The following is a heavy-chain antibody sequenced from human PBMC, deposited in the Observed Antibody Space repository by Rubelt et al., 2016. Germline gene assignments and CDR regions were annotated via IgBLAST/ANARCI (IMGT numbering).Heavy chain of an antibody. J-gene: IGHJ4*02. CDR3: ASKLYDYPYYFDC. Sequence: QVQLQESGPGLVKPSGTLSLTCAVSGGSISSHNWWSWVRQPPGKGLEWIGEIYHSGSTNYIPSLKSRVPILVDKSKHRFSRGLSSVTAADTGVYYCASKLYDYPYYFDCWGQGTLVTVSS. D-gene: IGHD5-12*01. V-gene: IGHV4-4*02. CDR2: IYHSGST. CDR1: GGSISSHNW.